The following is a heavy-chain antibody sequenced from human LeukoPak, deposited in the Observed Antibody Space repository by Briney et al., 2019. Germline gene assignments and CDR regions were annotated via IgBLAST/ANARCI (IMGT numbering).Heavy chain of an antibody. CDR1: GGSFSGYY. V-gene: IGHV4-34*01. CDR3: VRGRKWLTPYYYYYMDV. Sequence: SETLSLTCAVYGGSFSGYYWSWIRQPPGKGLEWIGEINHSGSTNYNPSLKSRVTISVDTSKNQFSLKLSSVTAADTAVYYCVRGRKWLTPYYYYYMDVWGKGTTVTVSS. J-gene: IGHJ6*03. CDR2: INHSGST. D-gene: IGHD3-22*01.